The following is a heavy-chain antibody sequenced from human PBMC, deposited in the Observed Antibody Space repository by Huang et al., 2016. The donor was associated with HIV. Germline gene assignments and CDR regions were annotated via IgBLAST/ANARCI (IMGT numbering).Heavy chain of an antibody. J-gene: IGHJ4*02. CDR3: ARDQGFTVTTEYYFDY. Sequence: EVQLVESGGGLVQPGGSLRLSCIASGFTFSNYWMTWVRQAPGKGLEWVANIKEDGSEKNYVDSVKGRLPISRDNAKNSLYLQLNSLRAEDTALYYCARDQGFTVTTEYYFDYWGQGTLVTVSS. CDR1: GFTFSNYW. V-gene: IGHV3-7*01. CDR2: IKEDGSEK. D-gene: IGHD4-17*01.